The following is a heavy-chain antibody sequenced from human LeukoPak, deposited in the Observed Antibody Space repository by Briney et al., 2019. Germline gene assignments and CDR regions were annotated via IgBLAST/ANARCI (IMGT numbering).Heavy chain of an antibody. CDR3: AKGIRLYYMDV. Sequence: GGSLRLSCVASGFTFNNYAMSWVRQAPGQGLEWVAVISYDGSNKYYADSVKGRFTISRDNSKNTLYLQMNSLRAEDTALYYCAKGIRLYYMDVWGKGTTVTVSS. J-gene: IGHJ6*03. V-gene: IGHV3-30*18. CDR1: GFTFNNYA. CDR2: ISYDGSNK.